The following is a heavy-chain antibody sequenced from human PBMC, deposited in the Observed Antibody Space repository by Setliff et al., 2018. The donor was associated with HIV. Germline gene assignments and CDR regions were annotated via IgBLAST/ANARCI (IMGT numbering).Heavy chain of an antibody. Sequence: SETLSLTCTVSGGSISGGVHYWSWIRQHPGKGLEWIGYIHYSGSTYYNPSLRSRVTISVDTSKNHFSLRLSSVTAADTAVYYCASHSLENSSGSYWGQGALVTVSS. CDR2: IHYSGST. CDR3: ASHSLENSSGSY. D-gene: IGHD6-19*01. V-gene: IGHV4-30-4*08. J-gene: IGHJ4*02. CDR1: GGSISGGVHY.